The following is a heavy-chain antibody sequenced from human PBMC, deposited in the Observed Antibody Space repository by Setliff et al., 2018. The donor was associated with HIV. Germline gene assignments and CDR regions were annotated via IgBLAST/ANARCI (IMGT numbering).Heavy chain of an antibody. CDR3: ARAPTLFGVEYYYYFGMDV. Sequence: ASVKVSCKASGYTFTGYYMHWVRQAPGQGLEWMGWINPHSGDTNYAQRFQDRVTMTRDTSVNIAYMQLSRLRSDDTAVYYCARAPTLFGVEYYYYFGMDVWGQGTTVTVSS. CDR2: INPHSGDT. CDR1: GYTFTGYY. D-gene: IGHD3-3*01. V-gene: IGHV1-2*02. J-gene: IGHJ6*02.